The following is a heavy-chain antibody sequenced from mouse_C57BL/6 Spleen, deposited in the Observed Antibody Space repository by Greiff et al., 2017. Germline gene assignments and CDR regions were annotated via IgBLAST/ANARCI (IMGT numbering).Heavy chain of an antibody. CDR3: ACTGAWYFDV. Sequence: QVQLQQPGAELVKPGASVKMSCKASGYTFTSYWITWVKQRPGQGLEWIGDIYPGSGSTNYNEKFKSKATLTVDTSSSTAYMQLSSLTSEVSAVYYGACTGAWYFDVWGTGTTVTVSS. D-gene: IGHD1-1*01. CDR1: GYTFTSYW. V-gene: IGHV1-55*01. J-gene: IGHJ1*03. CDR2: IYPGSGST.